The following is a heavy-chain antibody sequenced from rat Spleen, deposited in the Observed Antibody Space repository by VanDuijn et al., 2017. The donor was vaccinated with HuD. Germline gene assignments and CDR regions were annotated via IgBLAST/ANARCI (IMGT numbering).Heavy chain of an antibody. D-gene: IGHD1-9*01. CDR2: ITNTGRST. V-gene: IGHV5-31*01. Sequence: EVQLVESGGGLVQPGRSLKLSCLASGFTFNNYWMTWIRQAPGKGLEWVASITNTGRSTYYPDSVRGRFAISRDNAKSTLYVQLNSLRSEDTATYFCTRGIYYGYNAFVYWGQGTLVTVSS. CDR1: GFTFNNYW. CDR3: TRGIYYGYNAFVY. J-gene: IGHJ3*01.